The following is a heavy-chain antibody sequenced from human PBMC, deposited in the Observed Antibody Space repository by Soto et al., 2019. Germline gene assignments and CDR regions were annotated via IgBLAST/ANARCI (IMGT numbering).Heavy chain of an antibody. CDR3: ATYGGDSGGFEYFKY. V-gene: IGHV3-23*01. Sequence: EVQLLESGGGLVQPGGSLRLSCAASGLTFSSYGMTWVRQAPGKGLEWVSAISGSGDTYNVDSLKGRFTISRDNSKSTLFLQMNSLRAEDTAVYYCATYGGDSGGFEYFKYWGQGTVVTVSS. CDR1: GLTFSSYG. D-gene: IGHD2-21*02. CDR2: ISGSGDT. J-gene: IGHJ1*01.